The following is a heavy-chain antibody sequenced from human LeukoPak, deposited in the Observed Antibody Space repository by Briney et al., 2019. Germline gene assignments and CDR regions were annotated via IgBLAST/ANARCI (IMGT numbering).Heavy chain of an antibody. CDR2: IYYSGST. J-gene: IGHJ4*02. Sequence: SETLSLTCTVSGGSISSYYWSWIRQPPGEGLEWIGYIYYSGSTNYNPSLKSRVNISVDTSKNQFSLKLSSVTAADTAVYYCASLGGDREGYWGQGTLVTVSS. CDR1: GGSISSYY. CDR3: ASLGGDREGY. V-gene: IGHV4-59*01. D-gene: IGHD4-17*01.